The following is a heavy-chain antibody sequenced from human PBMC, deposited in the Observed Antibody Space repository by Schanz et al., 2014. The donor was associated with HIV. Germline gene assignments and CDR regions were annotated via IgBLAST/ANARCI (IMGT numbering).Heavy chain of an antibody. Sequence: QVQLVESGGGVVQPGRSLRLSCAASGFTFDNYGMHWVRQAPGKGLEWVADIWHDGSNKNYADSVKGRFTISRDNSRNTLFLQMDSLRVDDTAVYYCAKPEYDSRGSSQSHFDYWGQGTLVTVSS. J-gene: IGHJ4*02. CDR1: GFTFDNYG. CDR3: AKPEYDSRGSSQSHFDY. V-gene: IGHV3-33*03. CDR2: IWHDGSNK. D-gene: IGHD3-22*01.